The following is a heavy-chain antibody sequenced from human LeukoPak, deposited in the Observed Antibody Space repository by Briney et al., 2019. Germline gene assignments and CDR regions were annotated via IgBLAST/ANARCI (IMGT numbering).Heavy chain of an antibody. V-gene: IGHV4-61*02. J-gene: IGHJ5*02. CDR1: GGSISSGSYY. Sequence: TLSLTCTVSGGSISSGSYYWSWIRQPAGKGLEWIGRIYTSGSTNYNPSLKSRVTISVDTSKNQFSLKLSSVTAADTAVYYCARRRWAAAGTLRWFDPWGQGTLVTVSS. CDR3: ARRRWAAAGTLRWFDP. CDR2: IYTSGST. D-gene: IGHD6-13*01.